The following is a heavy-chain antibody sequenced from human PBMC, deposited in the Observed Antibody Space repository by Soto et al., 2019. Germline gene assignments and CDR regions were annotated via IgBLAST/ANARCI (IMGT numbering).Heavy chain of an antibody. J-gene: IGHJ5*02. V-gene: IGHV1-69*01. D-gene: IGHD5-18*01. CDR2: IIPIFGTA. CDR3: ARDTDIAAANNWFDP. CDR1: GGTFSSYA. Sequence: QVQLVQSGAEVKKPGSSVKVSCKASGGTFSSYAISWVRQAPGQGLAWMGGIIPIFGTANYAQKFQGRVTITADESTSTAYMELSSLRSADTSVYYCARDTDIAAANNWFDPWGQGTPVTVSS.